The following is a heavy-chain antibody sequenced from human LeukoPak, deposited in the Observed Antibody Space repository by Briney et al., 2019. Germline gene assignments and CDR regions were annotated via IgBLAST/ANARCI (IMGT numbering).Heavy chain of an antibody. J-gene: IGHJ4*02. Sequence: GGSLRLSCAASGFTFSSYEMNWVRQAPGKGLEWVSYISSSGFTIYYADSVKGRFTISRDNAKNSLYLQMNSLRADDTAVYYCARSVCAGDCSPYWGQGVLVTVSS. CDR2: ISSSGFTI. V-gene: IGHV3-48*03. CDR3: ARSVCAGDCSPY. CDR1: GFTFSSYE. D-gene: IGHD2-21*02.